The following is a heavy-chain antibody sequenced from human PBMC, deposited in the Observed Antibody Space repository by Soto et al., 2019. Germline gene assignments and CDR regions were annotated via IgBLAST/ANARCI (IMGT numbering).Heavy chain of an antibody. CDR3: AGASAAKGYYFES. CDR1: GFTFSSYG. D-gene: IGHD6-19*01. CDR2: ITISGDRT. V-gene: IGHV3-23*01. J-gene: IGHJ4*02. Sequence: EVQLLESGGGLVQPGGSLRLSCAASGFTFSSYGMSWVRQAPGTGLEWVSTITISGDRTYYADSVQGRFTVSRDNSKNTLYLQMSSLTAEDTALYYCAGASAAKGYYFESWGQGTLVTVSS.